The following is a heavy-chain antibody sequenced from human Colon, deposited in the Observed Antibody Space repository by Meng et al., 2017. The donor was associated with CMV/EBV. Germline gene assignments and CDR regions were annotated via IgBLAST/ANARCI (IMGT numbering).Heavy chain of an antibody. CDR3: TTEGPGYCSSTSCSTFDY. CDR2: IKSKTDGGTT. J-gene: IGHJ4*02. Sequence: GGSLRLSCAASGFTFSNAWMSWVRQAPGKGLEWVGRIKSKTDGGTTDYAAPVKGRFTISRDDSKNTLYLQINSLKTEDTAVYYCTTEGPGYCSSTSCSTFDYWGQGTLVTVSS. CDR1: GFTFSNAW. V-gene: IGHV3-15*01. D-gene: IGHD2-2*01.